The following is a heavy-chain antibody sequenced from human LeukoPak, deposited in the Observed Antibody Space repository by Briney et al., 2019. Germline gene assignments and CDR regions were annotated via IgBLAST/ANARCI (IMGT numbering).Heavy chain of an antibody. V-gene: IGHV4-34*01. CDR1: GGSFSGYY. CDR2: INHSGST. J-gene: IGHJ5*02. D-gene: IGHD2-2*01. Sequence: SETLSLTCAVYGGSFSGYYWSWIRQPPGKGLEWIGEINHSGSTNYNPSLKSRVTISVDTSKNQFSLELSSVTAADTAVYYCARGPIVVVPAAMPSGFDPWGQGTLVTVSS. CDR3: ARGPIVVVPAAMPSGFDP.